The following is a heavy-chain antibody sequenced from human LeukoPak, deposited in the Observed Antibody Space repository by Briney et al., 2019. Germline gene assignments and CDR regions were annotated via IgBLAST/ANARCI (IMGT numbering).Heavy chain of an antibody. CDR1: GFTLSNYG. V-gene: IGHV3-30*19. Sequence: GRSLRLSCAASGFTLSNYGMHWVRQAPGKGLEWVATISYDGSKKFYADSGKGRFTISRDNSKNTLYLQMNSLRGEDTAVYYCARGPGSGWDDYFDYWGQGTLVTVSS. CDR2: ISYDGSKK. CDR3: ARGPGSGWDDYFDY. J-gene: IGHJ4*02. D-gene: IGHD6-19*01.